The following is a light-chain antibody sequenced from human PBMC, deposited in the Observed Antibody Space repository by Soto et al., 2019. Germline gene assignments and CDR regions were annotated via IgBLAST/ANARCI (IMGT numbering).Light chain of an antibody. Sequence: EIVLTQSPDTLSLSPGERATLSCRASQSVSSYLAWYQQKPGQAPRLLIYDASNRATGIPARFSGSGSGTDFTLTISSLEPEDFAVYYCQQRSNSQITFGQGTRLEI. J-gene: IGKJ5*01. CDR2: DAS. CDR1: QSVSSY. V-gene: IGKV3-11*01. CDR3: QQRSNSQIT.